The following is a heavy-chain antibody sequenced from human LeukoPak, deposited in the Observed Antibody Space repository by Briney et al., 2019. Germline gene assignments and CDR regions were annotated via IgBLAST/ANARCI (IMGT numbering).Heavy chain of an antibody. CDR2: ISGDGNST. J-gene: IGHJ4*02. V-gene: IGHV3-74*01. D-gene: IGHD1-26*01. Sequence: GGSLRLSCTASGFTFRTFWMHWVRHPPGKGLVWVSRISGDGNSTDYADSVKGRFTISRDNAKNTLYLQMNSLRVEDTAVYYCARILVGSTRHRGQGSLVTVSS. CDR3: ARILVGSTRH. CDR1: GFTFRTFW.